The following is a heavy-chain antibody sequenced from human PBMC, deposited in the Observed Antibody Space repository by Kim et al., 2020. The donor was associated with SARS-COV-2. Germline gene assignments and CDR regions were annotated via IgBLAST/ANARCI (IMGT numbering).Heavy chain of an antibody. D-gene: IGHD3-10*01. J-gene: IGHJ4*02. V-gene: IGHV4-39*07. CDR3: ARDTMVRGVQANFDY. Sequence: PSLKSRGTKSVDTSKNRFSLKLSSVTAADTAVYYCARDTMVRGVQANFDYWGQGTLVTVSS.